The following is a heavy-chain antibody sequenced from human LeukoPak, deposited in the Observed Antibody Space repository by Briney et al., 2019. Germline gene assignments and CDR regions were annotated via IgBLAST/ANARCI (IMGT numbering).Heavy chain of an antibody. D-gene: IGHD6-19*01. CDR3: ARGAVAGRRVDY. CDR1: GGTFSSYA. CDR2: INPSGGST. V-gene: IGHV1-46*01. J-gene: IGHJ4*02. Sequence: GSSVKVSCKASGGTFSSYAISWVRQAPGQGLEWMGIINPSGGSTSYAQKFQGRVTMTRDTSTSTVYMELSSLRSGDTAVYYCARGAVAGRRVDYWGQGTLVIVSS.